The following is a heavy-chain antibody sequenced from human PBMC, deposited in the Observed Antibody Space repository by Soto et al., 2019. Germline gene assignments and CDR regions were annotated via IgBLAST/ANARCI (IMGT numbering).Heavy chain of an antibody. CDR2: IYYSGRT. CDR1: GGSVSSGSYY. Sequence: QVQLQESGPGLVKPSETLSLTCTVSGGSVSSGSYYWSWIRQPPGKGLEWIGYIYYSGRTKNNPSLKMRATVSVHTSRTPSPLKLTSVTAAATAVYYWATAIAVAGTPSDSWGQRTLVTVSS. V-gene: IGHV4-61*03. D-gene: IGHD6-19*01. J-gene: IGHJ5*01. CDR3: ATAIAVAGTPSDS.